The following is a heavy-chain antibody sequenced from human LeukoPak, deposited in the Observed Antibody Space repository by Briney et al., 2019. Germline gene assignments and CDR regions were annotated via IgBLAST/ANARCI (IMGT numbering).Heavy chain of an antibody. Sequence: GGSLRLSCAASGITFNNYAMSWVRQAPGKGLDWVSAISGGGDSTHYADSVKGRFTISRDNSKNTLYLQMNSLRAEDTAVYYCAREGDSSGYYYVDYWGQGTLVTVSS. D-gene: IGHD3-22*01. CDR1: GITFNNYA. CDR2: ISGGGDST. CDR3: AREGDSSGYYYVDY. V-gene: IGHV3-23*01. J-gene: IGHJ4*02.